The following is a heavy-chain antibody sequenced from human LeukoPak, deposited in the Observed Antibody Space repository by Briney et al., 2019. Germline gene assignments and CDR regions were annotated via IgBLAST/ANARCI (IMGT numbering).Heavy chain of an antibody. D-gene: IGHD5-24*01. J-gene: IGHJ3*02. CDR3: ARSRRDGYRDAFDI. Sequence: ASVKVSCKASGGTFSSYVISWVRQAPGQGLEWMGRIIPILGIANYAQKFQGRATITADKSTSTAYMELSSLRSEGTAVYYCARSRRDGYRDAFDIWGQGTMVTVSS. V-gene: IGHV1-69*04. CDR1: GGTFSSYV. CDR2: IIPILGIA.